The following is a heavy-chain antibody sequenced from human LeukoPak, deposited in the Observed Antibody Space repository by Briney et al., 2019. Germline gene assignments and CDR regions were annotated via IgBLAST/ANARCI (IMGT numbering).Heavy chain of an antibody. V-gene: IGHV3-48*01. J-gene: IGHJ6*03. CDR3: AKKYRSVQFFYMDV. CDR1: GFTFSSYN. D-gene: IGHD2-2*01. Sequence: GGSLRLSCAASGFTFSSYNMNWVRQAPGKGLEWVSYISSSGSTIYYADSVKGRFTISRDNSKNTLYLQMNSLRAEDTAIYYCAKKYRSVQFFYMDVWGKGTTVTISS. CDR2: ISSSGSTI.